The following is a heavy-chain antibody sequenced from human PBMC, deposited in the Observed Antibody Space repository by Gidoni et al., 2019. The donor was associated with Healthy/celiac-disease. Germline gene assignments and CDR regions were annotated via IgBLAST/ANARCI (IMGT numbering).Heavy chain of an antibody. CDR3: AKEKHDYGDHDHDAFDI. D-gene: IGHD4-17*01. CDR2: ISWNSGSI. Sequence: EVQLVESGGGLVQPGRSLRLSCAASGLTFDDYAMHWVRQAPGKGLEWVSGISWNSGSIGYADSVKGRFTNSRDNAKNSLYLQMNSLRAEDTALYYCAKEKHDYGDHDHDAFDIWGQGTMVTVSS. V-gene: IGHV3-9*01. J-gene: IGHJ3*02. CDR1: GLTFDDYA.